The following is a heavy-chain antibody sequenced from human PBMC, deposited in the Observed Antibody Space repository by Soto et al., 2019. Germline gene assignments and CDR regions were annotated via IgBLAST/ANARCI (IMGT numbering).Heavy chain of an antibody. J-gene: IGHJ4*02. CDR3: ARSPYYDILTGYYYFDY. Sequence: SETLSLTCAVYGGSFSGYYWSWIRQPPGKGLEWIGEINHSGSTNYNPSLKSRVTISVDTSKNQFSLKLSSVTAADTAVYYCARSPYYDILTGYYYFDYWGQGTLVTVSS. D-gene: IGHD3-9*01. V-gene: IGHV4-34*01. CDR1: GGSFSGYY. CDR2: INHSGST.